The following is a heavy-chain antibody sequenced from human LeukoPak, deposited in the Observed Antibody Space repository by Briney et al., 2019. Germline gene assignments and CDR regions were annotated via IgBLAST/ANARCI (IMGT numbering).Heavy chain of an antibody. CDR2: LTWNADRT. V-gene: IGHV3-43*01. D-gene: IGHD2-15*01. J-gene: IGHJ4*02. CDR3: ARDIAVAATGGAFDY. Sequence: GGSLRLSCAASGFTFDDYTMYWVRQPPGKGLEWVSLLTWNADRTYYADSVKGRFTISRDNSKNSLYLQMNSLKIEDTALYYCARDIAVAATGGAFDYWGQGTLATVSS. CDR1: GFTFDDYT.